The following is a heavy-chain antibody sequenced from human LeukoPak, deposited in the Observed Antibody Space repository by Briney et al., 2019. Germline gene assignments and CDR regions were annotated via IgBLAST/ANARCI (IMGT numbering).Heavy chain of an antibody. CDR2: IFYSGST. Sequence: SETLSLTCTVSGGSISSYYWGWIRQPPGKGLEWIGNIFYSGSTYYSPSLRSRVTISLDTSRNQFSLKLSSVTAADTAVYYCARDTSKGPLGGSCYDPWGQGTLVTVSS. CDR1: GGSISSYY. J-gene: IGHJ5*02. CDR3: ARDTSKGPLGGSCYDP. D-gene: IGHD2-15*01. V-gene: IGHV4-39*07.